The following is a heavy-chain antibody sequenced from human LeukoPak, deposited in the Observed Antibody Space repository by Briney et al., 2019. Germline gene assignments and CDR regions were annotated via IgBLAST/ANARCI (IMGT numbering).Heavy chain of an antibody. CDR1: GGSFSGYY. CDR2: INHSGST. D-gene: IGHD2-2*01. J-gene: IGHJ5*02. CDR3: ARARTAAMEKRFDH. Sequence: SETLSLTCAVYGGSFSGYYWSWIRQPPGKGLEWIGEINHSGSTNYNPSLKSRVTISVDTSKNQFSLKLSSVTAADTAVYYCARARTAAMEKRFDHWGQGTLVTVSS. V-gene: IGHV4-34*01.